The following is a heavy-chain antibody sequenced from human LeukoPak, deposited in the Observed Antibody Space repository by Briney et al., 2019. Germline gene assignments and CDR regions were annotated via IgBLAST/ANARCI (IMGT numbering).Heavy chain of an antibody. CDR2: IIPIFGTA. CDR3: ARVVVAAYYYYMDV. D-gene: IGHD2-15*01. V-gene: IGHV1-69*05. J-gene: IGHJ6*03. CDR1: GGTFSSYA. Sequence: ASVKVSCKASGGTFSSYAISWVRQAPGQGLEWMGGIIPIFGTANYAQKFQGRVTITTDESTSTAYMELSSLRSEDTAVYYCARVVVAAYYYYMDVWGKGTTVTVSS.